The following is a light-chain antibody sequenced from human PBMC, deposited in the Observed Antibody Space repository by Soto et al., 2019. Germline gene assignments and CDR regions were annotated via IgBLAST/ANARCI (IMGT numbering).Light chain of an antibody. V-gene: IGKV1-5*01. J-gene: IGKJ1*01. CDR2: DAS. Sequence: DIQVTQSPSTLAASVGGRFNISCRASQTIKNCLAWYQQKPGKAPKLLIYDASSLESGVPSRLSGSGYGTELTITISSLKTDDFATYYCQHYESYPWTFGRGTQVDIK. CDR1: QTIKNC. CDR3: QHYESYPWT.